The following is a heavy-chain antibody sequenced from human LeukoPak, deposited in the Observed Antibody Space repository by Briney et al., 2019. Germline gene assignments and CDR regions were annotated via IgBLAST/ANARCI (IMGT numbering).Heavy chain of an antibody. D-gene: IGHD6-6*01. V-gene: IGHV4-4*09. J-gene: IGHJ5*02. CDR2: ISTSGST. CDR1: GGSISSYY. CDR3: ARQEYSSPLYNWFDP. Sequence: SETLSLTCTVSGGSISSYYWSWIRQPPGKGLEWIGYISTSGSTIYNPSLMGRVTISTDTSKNQFSLKLSSVTAADTAVYYCARQEYSSPLYNWFDPWGQGTLVTVSS.